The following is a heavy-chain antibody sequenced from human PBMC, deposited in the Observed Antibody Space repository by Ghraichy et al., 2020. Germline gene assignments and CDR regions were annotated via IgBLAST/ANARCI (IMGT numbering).Heavy chain of an antibody. J-gene: IGHJ6*02. CDR3: AKDLHIVVVGLPKRNV. CDR2: ISGSGGST. D-gene: IGHD2-2*01. Sequence: GGSLRLSCAASGFTFSSYAMSWVRQAPGKGLEWVSAISGSGGSTYYADSVKGRFTISRDNSKNTLYLQMNSLRAEDTAVYYCAKDLHIVVVGLPKRNVWGQGTTVTVSS. CDR1: GFTFSSYA. V-gene: IGHV3-23*01.